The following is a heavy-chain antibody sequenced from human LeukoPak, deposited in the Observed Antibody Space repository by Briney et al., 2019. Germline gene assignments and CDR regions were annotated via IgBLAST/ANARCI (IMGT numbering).Heavy chain of an antibody. J-gene: IGHJ3*02. CDR1: GFTLNSYA. CDR2: IWYDGSNK. Sequence: GGSLRLSCAASGFTLNSYAMHWVRQAPGKGLEWVAFIWYDGSNKYYADSVKGRFTFSRDNSKNTVYLQMNSLRAEDTAVYYCARERGDDAFDIWGQGTMLTVSS. V-gene: IGHV3-33*01. CDR3: ARERGDDAFDI.